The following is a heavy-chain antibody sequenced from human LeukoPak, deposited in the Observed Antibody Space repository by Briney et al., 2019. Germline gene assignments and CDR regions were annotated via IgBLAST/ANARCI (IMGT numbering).Heavy chain of an antibody. CDR2: IYYSGST. V-gene: IGHV4-39*01. CDR3: ARQGGCSSTSCYSQMDY. J-gene: IGHJ4*02. CDR1: GGSFSGYY. D-gene: IGHD2-2*02. Sequence: SETLSLTCAVYGGSFSGYYWGWIRQPPGKGLEWIGSIYYSGSTYYNPSLKSRVTISVDTSKNQFSLKLSSVTAADTAVYYCARQGGCSSTSCYSQMDYWGQGTLVTVSS.